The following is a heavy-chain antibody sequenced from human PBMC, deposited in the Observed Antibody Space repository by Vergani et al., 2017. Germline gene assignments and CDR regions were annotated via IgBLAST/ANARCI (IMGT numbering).Heavy chain of an antibody. J-gene: IGHJ6*02. CDR3: AKNPGISTTRHYYAMDV. CDR1: GFKFSDHY. V-gene: IGHV3-11*04. Sequence: LEESGGGSVKPGGSLRLSCAASGFKFSDHYMSWIRQAPGKGLEWVSHISPGASTASYTDSVTGRFTVSRDNNNNSLTLDMTTLRVEDTAVYYCAKNPGISTTRHYYAMDVWGQGTTVTVSS. CDR2: ISPGASTA. D-gene: IGHD1-1*01.